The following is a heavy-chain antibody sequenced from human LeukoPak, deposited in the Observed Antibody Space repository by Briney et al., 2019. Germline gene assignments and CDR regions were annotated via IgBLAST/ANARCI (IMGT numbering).Heavy chain of an antibody. Sequence: GGSLRLSCAASGFTFSSYGMHWVRQAPGKGLEWVSFIRYDGSNKYYADSVKGRFTISRDNSKNTLYLQMNSLRAEDTAVYYCATRGDSPQWYFDLWGRGTLVTVSS. V-gene: IGHV3-30*02. D-gene: IGHD2-21*01. CDR3: ATRGDSPQWYFDL. CDR1: GFTFSSYG. CDR2: IRYDGSNK. J-gene: IGHJ2*01.